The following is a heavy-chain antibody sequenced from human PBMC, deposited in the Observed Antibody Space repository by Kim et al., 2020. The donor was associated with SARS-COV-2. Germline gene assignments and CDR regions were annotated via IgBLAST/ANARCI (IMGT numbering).Heavy chain of an antibody. V-gene: IGHV3-30*18. Sequence: GGSLRLSCAASGFSFSNYGMHWVRQAPGKGLEWVSFISYDGSNKQYLDSLKGRFTVSRDYSKNSLYLQMNSLTAEDTAVYYCAKQGYIFELNTFYGIDLWGQGTTVTVSS. D-gene: IGHD5-12*01. CDR1: GFSFSNYG. J-gene: IGHJ6*02. CDR2: ISYDGSNK. CDR3: AKQGYIFELNTFYGIDL.